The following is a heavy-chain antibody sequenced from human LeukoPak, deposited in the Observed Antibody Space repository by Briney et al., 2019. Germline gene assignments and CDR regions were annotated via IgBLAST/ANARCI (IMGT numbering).Heavy chain of an antibody. Sequence: SGGSLRLSCAASGFTFSFYAMNWVRQAPGKGLEWVSVISGSGGSTYYVDSVKGRFTISRDNSKNTLYLQMNSLRAEDTAVYYCAKSSGASHWTHDYYMDVWGKGTTVTVSS. CDR1: GFTFSFYA. CDR3: AKSSGASHWTHDYYMDV. J-gene: IGHJ6*03. V-gene: IGHV3-23*01. D-gene: IGHD1-1*01. CDR2: ISGSGGST.